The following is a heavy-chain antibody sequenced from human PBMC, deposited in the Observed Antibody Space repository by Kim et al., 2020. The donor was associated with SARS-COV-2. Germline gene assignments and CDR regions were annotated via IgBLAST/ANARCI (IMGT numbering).Heavy chain of an antibody. Sequence: DSVKGQFTIARDNAKNSLYLQMNSLRTEDTARHYCARDSKGELGYYGRDVWGQGTTVTVSS. D-gene: IGHD3-10*01. V-gene: IGHV3-21*01. CDR3: ARDSKGELGYYGRDV. J-gene: IGHJ6*02.